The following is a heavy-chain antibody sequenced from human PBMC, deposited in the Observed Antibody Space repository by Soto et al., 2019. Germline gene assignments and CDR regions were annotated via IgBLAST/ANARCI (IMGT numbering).Heavy chain of an antibody. D-gene: IGHD1-26*01. Sequence: VQLLESGGGLVQHGGSLRLSCAASGFTFSSYAMSWVRQAPGKGLELVSGISGSGGRTYYADSVKGRFTISRDNSKNTLYLKMNSLRAGDKAVYYWAKVVDWYSGFDYWGQVTLVTVSS. CDR1: GFTFSSYA. CDR2: ISGSGGRT. V-gene: IGHV3-23*01. J-gene: IGHJ4*02. CDR3: AKVVDWYSGFDY.